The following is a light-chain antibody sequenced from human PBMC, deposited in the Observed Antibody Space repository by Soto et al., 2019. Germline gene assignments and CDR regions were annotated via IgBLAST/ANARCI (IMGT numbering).Light chain of an antibody. CDR1: QGISSY. Sequence: IQLTQSPSSLSASVGDRVTLTCRASQGISSYLAWYQQKPGKAPKLLIYAASSLQSGVPSRFSGSGSGTDFTLTISSLQPEDFATYYCQQSYSTLTFGGGTKVDIK. CDR3: QQSYSTLT. J-gene: IGKJ4*01. V-gene: IGKV1-39*01. CDR2: AAS.